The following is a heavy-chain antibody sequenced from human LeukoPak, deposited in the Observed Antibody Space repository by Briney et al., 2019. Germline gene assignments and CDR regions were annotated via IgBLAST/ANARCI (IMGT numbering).Heavy chain of an antibody. J-gene: IGHJ3*02. D-gene: IGHD2-15*01. CDR1: GFTFSGYG. CDR2: ISSSSSYI. V-gene: IGHV3-21*01. Sequence: GGSLRLSCAASGFTFSGYGMHWVRQAPGKGLEWVSSISSSSSYIYYADSVKGRFTISRDNAKNSLYLQMNSLRAEDTAVYYCARVGVAATSDAFDIWGQGTMVTVSS. CDR3: ARVGVAATSDAFDI.